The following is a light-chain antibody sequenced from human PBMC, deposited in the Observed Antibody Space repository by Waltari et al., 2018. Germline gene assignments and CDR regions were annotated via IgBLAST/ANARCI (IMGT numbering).Light chain of an antibody. Sequence: VLTQPPSVSAAPGETARLTCGGNNIESKSVHWYRRRPGQAPVLVISYDSDRPSGTPDRVSGANSGNTATLTISRVEAGDEADYYCQVWDAKTDPGVFGTGTEVTV. CDR2: YDS. CDR1: NIESKS. J-gene: IGLJ1*01. CDR3: QVWDAKTDPGV. V-gene: IGLV3-21*01.